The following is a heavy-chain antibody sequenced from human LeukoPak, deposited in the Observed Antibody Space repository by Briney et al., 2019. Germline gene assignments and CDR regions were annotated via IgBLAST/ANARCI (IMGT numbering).Heavy chain of an antibody. J-gene: IGHJ6*02. V-gene: IGHV4-4*07. D-gene: IGHD5-18*01. CDR1: GGSISSYY. CDR3: ARGPRGYSYGYYYYYGMDV. CDR2: IYTSGST. Sequence: PSETLSLTCTVSGGSISSYYWSWIRQPAGKGLEWIGRIYTSGSTNYNPSLKSRVTISVDTSKNQFSLKLSSVTAADTAVYYCARGPRGYSYGYYYYYGMDVWGQGTTVTVSS.